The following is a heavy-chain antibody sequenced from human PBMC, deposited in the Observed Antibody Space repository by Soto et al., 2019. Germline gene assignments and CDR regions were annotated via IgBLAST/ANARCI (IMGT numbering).Heavy chain of an antibody. CDR3: ARTSVNWGSRGLVDY. J-gene: IGHJ4*02. D-gene: IGHD7-27*01. CDR2: LYWDDDT. CDR1: GFSLSTSGVG. Sequence: QITLKESGPTLVKPTQTLTLTCTFSGFSLSTSGVGVGWIRQPPGKALEWLAFLYWDDDTRYSPSLKSRLTITKDTSKTQVLLTMTNMDPVDTATYYCARTSVNWGSRGLVDYWGQGTLVTVAS. V-gene: IGHV2-5*02.